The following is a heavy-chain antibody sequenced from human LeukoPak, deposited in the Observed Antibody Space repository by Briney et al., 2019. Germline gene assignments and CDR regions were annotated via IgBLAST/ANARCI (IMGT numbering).Heavy chain of an antibody. CDR2: INEDGSYK. CDR3: ARDATRGGDNDY. CDR1: GSTFTSYW. V-gene: IGHV3-7*01. Sequence: PGGSLRLSCAASGSTFTSYWMSWVRQAPGKGLEWVANINEDGSYKFHADSVKGRLTISRDNSKNSLYLQMSSLRADDTAVYYCARDATRGGDNDYWGQGTRVIVSS. D-gene: IGHD2-21*02. J-gene: IGHJ4*02.